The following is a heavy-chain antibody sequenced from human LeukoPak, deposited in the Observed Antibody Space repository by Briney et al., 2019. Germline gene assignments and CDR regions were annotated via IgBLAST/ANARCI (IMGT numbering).Heavy chain of an antibody. D-gene: IGHD3-9*01. V-gene: IGHV3-23*01. J-gene: IGHJ3*02. Sequence: DSVKGRFTISRDNSKNTLYLQMNSLRAEDTAVYYCAKEAGYYDILEAFDIWGQGTMVTVSS. CDR3: AKEAGYYDILEAFDI.